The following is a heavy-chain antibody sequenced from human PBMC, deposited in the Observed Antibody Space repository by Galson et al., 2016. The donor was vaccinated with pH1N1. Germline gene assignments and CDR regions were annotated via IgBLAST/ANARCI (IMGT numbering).Heavy chain of an antibody. CDR3: VTRVGYA. V-gene: IGHV3-7*01. D-gene: IGHD3-10*02. CDR1: GFTFSSYW. Sequence: SLRLSCAASGFTFSSYWMSWVRQAPGKGLEWVANIKQDGSEKYYVHSVKGRFTISRDNAKNSPYLQMNSLGAEDTAVYYGVTRVGYAWGQGTLVTVSS. CDR2: IKQDGSEK. J-gene: IGHJ5*02.